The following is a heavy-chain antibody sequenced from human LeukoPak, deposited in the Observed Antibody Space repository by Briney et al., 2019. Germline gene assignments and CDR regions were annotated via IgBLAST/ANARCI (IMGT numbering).Heavy chain of an antibody. Sequence: GGSLRLSCAASGFTFSSYSMNWVRQAPGKGLEWVSSISSSSSYIYYADSVKGRFTISRDNAKSSLYLQMNSLRAEDTAVYYCARDHGPIITMVRGVIITYFDYWGQATLVTVSS. CDR2: ISSSSSYI. V-gene: IGHV3-21*01. D-gene: IGHD3-10*01. J-gene: IGHJ4*02. CDR3: ARDHGPIITMVRGVIITYFDY. CDR1: GFTFSSYS.